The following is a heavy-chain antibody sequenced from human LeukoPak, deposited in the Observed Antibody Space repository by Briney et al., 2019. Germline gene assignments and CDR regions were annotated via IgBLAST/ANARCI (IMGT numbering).Heavy chain of an antibody. J-gene: IGHJ3*02. CDR3: ARVAGGNYLDAFDI. Sequence: GGSLRLSCAASGFTFSSYWMTWVRQAPGKGLEWVANIKRDGSEIYYVDSVKGRFTISRDNAKNSLDLQMNSLRVEDTALYYRARVAGGNYLDAFDIWGQGTMVTVSS. V-gene: IGHV3-7*01. D-gene: IGHD1-26*01. CDR1: GFTFSSYW. CDR2: IKRDGSEI.